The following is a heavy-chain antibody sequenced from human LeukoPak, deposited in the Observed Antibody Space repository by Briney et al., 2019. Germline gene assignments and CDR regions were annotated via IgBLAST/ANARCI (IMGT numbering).Heavy chain of an antibody. CDR2: ISAYNGNT. D-gene: IGHD3-22*01. Sequence: ASVKVSCKASGCTFTSYGISWVRQAPGQGLEWMGWISAYNGNTNYAQKLQGRVTMTTDTSTSTAYMELRSLRSDDTAVYYCARTYYYDSSGSYWGQGTLVTVSS. V-gene: IGHV1-18*01. J-gene: IGHJ4*02. CDR3: ARTYYYDSSGSY. CDR1: GCTFTSYG.